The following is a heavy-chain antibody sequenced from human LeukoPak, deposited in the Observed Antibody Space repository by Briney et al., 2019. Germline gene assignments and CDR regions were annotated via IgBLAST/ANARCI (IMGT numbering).Heavy chain of an antibody. CDR2: IYHSGST. J-gene: IGHJ4*02. V-gene: IGHV4-38-2*02. Sequence: SETLSLTCTVSGYSISSGYYWGWIRQPPGKGLEWIGSIYHSGSTYYNPSLKSRVTISVDTSKNQFSLKLSSVTAADTAVYYCATPGIAVAGSFDYRGRGTLVTVSS. CDR1: GYSISSGYY. CDR3: ATPGIAVAGSFDY. D-gene: IGHD6-19*01.